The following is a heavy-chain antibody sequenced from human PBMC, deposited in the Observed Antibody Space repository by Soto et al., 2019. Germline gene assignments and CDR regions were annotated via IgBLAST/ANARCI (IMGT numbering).Heavy chain of an antibody. J-gene: IGHJ4*02. CDR2: IDPSGSYT. CDR3: ASLYSSSSRFDY. CDR1: GYSFTSYW. V-gene: IGHV5-10-1*01. D-gene: IGHD6-6*01. Sequence: GESLKISCEGSGYSFTSYWISWRREMSGKALESTGTIDPSGSYTNYTPSFQGHVTIPPKKSSSTAYLQWSSLKAAETTMYYCASLYSSSSRFDYWGQGTLVTVS.